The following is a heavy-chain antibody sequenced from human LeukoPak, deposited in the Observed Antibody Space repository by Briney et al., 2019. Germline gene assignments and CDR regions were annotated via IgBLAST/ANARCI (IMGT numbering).Heavy chain of an antibody. CDR1: GGSIRNYY. V-gene: IGHV4-59*12. CDR2: VYNGGST. Sequence: SETLSLTCTVSGGSIRNYYWSWIRQPPGQGLEWIGYVYNGGSTNYNPSLKSRVTISVDTSKNQFSLKLSSVTAADTAVYYCARETDYYDSSGYNNWFDPWGQGTLVTVSS. D-gene: IGHD3-22*01. CDR3: ARETDYYDSSGYNNWFDP. J-gene: IGHJ5*02.